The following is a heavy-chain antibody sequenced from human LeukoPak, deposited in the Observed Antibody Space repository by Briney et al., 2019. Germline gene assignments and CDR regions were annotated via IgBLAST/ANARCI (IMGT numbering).Heavy chain of an antibody. CDR1: GFTFSSYW. J-gene: IGHJ4*02. CDR2: INHNGNVN. V-gene: IGHV3-7*03. D-gene: IGHD4-17*01. CDR3: ARNKDYAFDY. Sequence: GGSLRLSCAASGFTFSSYWMNWARQAPGKGLEWVASINHNGNVNYYVDSAKGRFTISRDNAKNSLYLQMSNLRAEDTAVYYCARNKDYAFDYWGQGALVTVSS.